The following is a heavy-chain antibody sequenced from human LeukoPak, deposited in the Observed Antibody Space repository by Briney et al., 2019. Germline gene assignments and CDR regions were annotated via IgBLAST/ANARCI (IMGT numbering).Heavy chain of an antibody. Sequence: APVKVSCKASGYTFTGHFVHWVRQTPGQGLEWVGWISPNSGATNYAVRFQGRISITSDTSSSTAYMELSRLRPADTAVYYCARGSQANWNDFGWFDPWGQGTLVTAS. CDR1: GYTFTGHF. V-gene: IGHV1-2*02. CDR2: ISPNSGAT. D-gene: IGHD1-1*01. CDR3: ARGSQANWNDFGWFDP. J-gene: IGHJ5*02.